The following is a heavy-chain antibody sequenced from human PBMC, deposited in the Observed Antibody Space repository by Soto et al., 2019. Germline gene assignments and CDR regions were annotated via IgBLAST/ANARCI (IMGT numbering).Heavy chain of an antibody. CDR3: ATVVGAVHH. V-gene: IGHV1-18*01. D-gene: IGHD1-26*01. CDR2: LTPYDGKT. J-gene: IGHJ4*02. Sequence: GASVKVSCKAFGYTFTSYAVSWVRQAPGQGLEWMGWLTPYDGKTNYAQHLQGRVAVTIDTSTDTAYMDLRSLRSDDTAVYYCATVVGAVHHWGQGTQVTVSS. CDR1: GYTFTSYA.